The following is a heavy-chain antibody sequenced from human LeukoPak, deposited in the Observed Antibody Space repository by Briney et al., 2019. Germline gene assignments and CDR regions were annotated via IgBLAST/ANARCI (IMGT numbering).Heavy chain of an antibody. V-gene: IGHV3-30*04. Sequence: GGSLRLSCAASGFTFSSYAMHWVRQAPGKGLEWVAVISYDGSNKYYADSVKGRFTISRDNSKNTLYLQTNSLRAEDTAVYYCARDLNGGRDYVFPVDYWGQGTLVTVSS. CDR3: ARDLNGGRDYVFPVDY. J-gene: IGHJ4*02. CDR1: GFTFSSYA. CDR2: ISYDGSNK. D-gene: IGHD3-16*01.